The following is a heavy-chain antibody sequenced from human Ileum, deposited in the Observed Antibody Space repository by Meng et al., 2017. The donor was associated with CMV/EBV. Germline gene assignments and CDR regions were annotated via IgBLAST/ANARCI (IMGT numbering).Heavy chain of an antibody. J-gene: IGHJ4*02. V-gene: IGHV3-11*06. CDR3: AKEYSSGLYYLDY. CDR1: GFPFSDYY. CDR2: IGSAGTYT. Sequence: VQVWCSGGGLVKPGGSLRLSCAASGFPFSDYYMSWVRQAPGKGLEWISCIGSAGTYTDYADSVKGRFTISRDNAKSSLYLQMNSLRAEDTAVYYCAKEYSSGLYYLDYWGQGTLVTVSS. D-gene: IGHD6-19*01.